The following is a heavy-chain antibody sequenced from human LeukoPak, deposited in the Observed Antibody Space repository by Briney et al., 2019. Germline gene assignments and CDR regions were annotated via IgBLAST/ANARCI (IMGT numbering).Heavy chain of an antibody. CDR2: INHSGST. D-gene: IGHD6-13*01. V-gene: IGHV4-34*01. J-gene: IGHJ6*03. CDR1: GVSFSVYY. CDR3: ARGQQLSNYYYMDV. Sequence: SETLSLTCAVYGVSFSVYYWSWIPQPPGKGLEWMGEINHSGSTNYNPSLKSRVTISVDTSKTQFSLKLSSVTAADTAVYYCARGQQLSNYYYMDVWGKGTTVTVSS.